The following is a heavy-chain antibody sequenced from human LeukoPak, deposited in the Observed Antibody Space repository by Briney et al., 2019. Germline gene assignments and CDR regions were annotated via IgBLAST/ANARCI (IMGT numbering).Heavy chain of an antibody. J-gene: IGHJ6*03. CDR1: GGSISPCY. CDR3: ARAVNDILTGSYYYMDV. D-gene: IGHD3-9*01. Sequence: PSETLSLTCTVSGGSISPCYWSWIRQPPGKGLEWLGYIYYSGSTNHNPSLKSRVTISVDTSKNQFSLKLSSVTAADTAVYYCARAVNDILTGSYYYMDVWGKGTTVTISS. V-gene: IGHV4-59*01. CDR2: IYYSGST.